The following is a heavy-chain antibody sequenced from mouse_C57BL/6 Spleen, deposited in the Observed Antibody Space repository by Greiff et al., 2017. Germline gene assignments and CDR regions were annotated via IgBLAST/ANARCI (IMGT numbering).Heavy chain of an antibody. J-gene: IGHJ4*01. CDR3: AREEDYAMDY. Sequence: EVKLVESGGGLVKPGGSLKLSCAASGFTFSSYALSWVRQTPEQRLEWVATLSDGGSYTYYPDNVKGRFTISRDNAKNNLYLQMSHLKSEDTAMYYCAREEDYAMDYWGQGTSVTVSS. V-gene: IGHV5-4*01. CDR2: LSDGGSYT. CDR1: GFTFSSYA.